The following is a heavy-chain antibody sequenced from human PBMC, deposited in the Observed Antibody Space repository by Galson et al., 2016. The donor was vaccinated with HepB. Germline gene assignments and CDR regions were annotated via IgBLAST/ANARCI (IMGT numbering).Heavy chain of an antibody. CDR3: ARRGDLVVVAGTGEDGFDI. D-gene: IGHD2-15*01. CDR1: GGTFNSYT. V-gene: IGHV1-69*02. Sequence: SVKVSCKASGGTFNSYTISWVRQAPGQGLEWMGRIIPMFGIAKYAQKFQGRVTITADKSTSTAYMELSRLRSEDTAVYYCARRGDLVVVAGTGEDGFDIWGQGTMVTVSS. J-gene: IGHJ3*02. CDR2: IIPMFGIA.